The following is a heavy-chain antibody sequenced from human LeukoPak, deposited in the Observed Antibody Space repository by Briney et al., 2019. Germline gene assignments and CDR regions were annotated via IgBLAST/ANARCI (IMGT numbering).Heavy chain of an antibody. D-gene: IGHD6-19*01. CDR3: ATSQSWLVPYSFDY. V-gene: IGHV4-59*01. CDR2: VYYSGST. J-gene: IGHJ4*02. CDR1: GGSISTYY. Sequence: SETLSLTCTVSGGSISTYYWTWIRQPPGKGLEWIGNVYYSGSTNYNPSLKSRVTISVDTSKNQFSLKLRSVTAADTAVYYCATSQSWLVPYSFDYWSQGTLVTVSS.